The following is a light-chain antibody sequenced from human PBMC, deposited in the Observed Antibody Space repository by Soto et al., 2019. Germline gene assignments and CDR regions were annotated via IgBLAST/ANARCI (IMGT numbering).Light chain of an antibody. CDR2: TAS. V-gene: IGKV1-39*01. J-gene: IGKJ1*01. Sequence: DIQMTQSPSSLSASVGDRVTITCRASQSISSFLNWYQKKPGKAPKLLIHTASSLQSGVPSTFSGAGSGTDVTLTISSLQPEDFATYYCQQSDSLPWTFGQGTKVEIK. CDR1: QSISSF. CDR3: QQSDSLPWT.